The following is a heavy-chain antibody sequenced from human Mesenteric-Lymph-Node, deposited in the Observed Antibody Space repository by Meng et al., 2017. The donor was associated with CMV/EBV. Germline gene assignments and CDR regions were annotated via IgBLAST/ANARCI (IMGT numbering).Heavy chain of an antibody. CDR1: GFIFNDYT. CDR3: ARRGQV. J-gene: IGHJ4*02. Sequence: GGSLRLSCAASGFIFNDYTMHWVRQAPGKGLEWVAGIGWSSGSIGYADSVKGRFAISRDNAKNSLYLQMNSLRAEDTAVYFCARRGQVWGQGTLVTVSS. CDR2: IGWSSGSI. V-gene: IGHV3-9*01.